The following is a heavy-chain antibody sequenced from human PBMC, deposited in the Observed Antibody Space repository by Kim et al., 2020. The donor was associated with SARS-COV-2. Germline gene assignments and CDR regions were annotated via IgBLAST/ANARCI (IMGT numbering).Heavy chain of an antibody. V-gene: IGHV4-61*01. CDR1: GGSVSSGSYY. Sequence: SETLSLTCTVSGGSVSSGSYYWSWIRQPPGKGLEWIGYIYYSGSTNYNPSLKSRVTISVDTSKNQFSLKLSSVTAADTAVYYCARLLYLGYSGYVLDWYFDLWGRGTLVTVSS. CDR2: IYYSGST. D-gene: IGHD5-12*01. CDR3: ARLLYLGYSGYVLDWYFDL. J-gene: IGHJ2*01.